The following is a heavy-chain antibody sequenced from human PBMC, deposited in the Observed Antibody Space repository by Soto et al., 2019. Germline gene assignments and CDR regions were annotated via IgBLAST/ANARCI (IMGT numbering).Heavy chain of an antibody. D-gene: IGHD3-22*01. CDR3: AHSGIVVATLDIAFDI. Sequence: SGPTLVNPTQTLTLTCTFSGFSLRTSGVGVGWIRQPPGKALEWLALIYWDDDKRYSPSLKSRVTITKDTSKNQVVLTMTNMDPVDTATYFCAHSGIVVATLDIAFDIWGQGTMVTVSS. V-gene: IGHV2-5*02. CDR2: IYWDDDK. J-gene: IGHJ3*02. CDR1: GFSLRTSGVG.